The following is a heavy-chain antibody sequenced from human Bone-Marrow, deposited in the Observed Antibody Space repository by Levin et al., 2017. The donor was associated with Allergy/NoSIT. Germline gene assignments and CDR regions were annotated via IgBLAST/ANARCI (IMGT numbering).Heavy chain of an antibody. CDR2: IKSKTDGGTT. Sequence: PGGSLRLSCAASGFTFSNAWMSWVRQAPGKGLEWVGRIKSKTDGGTTDYAAPVKGRFTISRDDSKNTLYLQMNSLKTEDTAVYYCTTDRGHVLLWFGELNDAFDSWGQGTMVTVSS. CDR3: TTDRGHVLLWFGELNDAFDS. V-gene: IGHV3-15*01. CDR1: GFTFSNAW. J-gene: IGHJ3*02. D-gene: IGHD3-10*01.